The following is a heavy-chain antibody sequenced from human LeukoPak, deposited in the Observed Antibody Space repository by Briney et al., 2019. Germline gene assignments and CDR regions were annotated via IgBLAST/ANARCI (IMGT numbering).Heavy chain of an antibody. Sequence: TGGSLRLSCAASGFTFSSDAMTWVRQAPGKGLEWVSSIDGSGSFTYYADSVKGRFTISRDNSKNTLYLQMNSLRAEDTAIYYCAKGTKTTTVVRGNFDYWGQGTLVTVSS. CDR2: IDGSGSFT. V-gene: IGHV3-23*01. CDR1: GFTFSSDA. CDR3: AKGTKTTTVVRGNFDY. D-gene: IGHD4-23*01. J-gene: IGHJ4*02.